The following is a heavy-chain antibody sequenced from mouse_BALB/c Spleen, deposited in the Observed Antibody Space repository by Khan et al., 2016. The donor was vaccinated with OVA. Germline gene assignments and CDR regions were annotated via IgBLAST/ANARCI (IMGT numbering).Heavy chain of an antibody. CDR3: ATSYFYGYYFDY. CDR2: ISGDNNTI. CDR1: GFTFTNYG. D-gene: IGHD1-1*01. Sequence: EVELVESGGGLVQPGGSRKLSCAASGFTFTNYGMHWVRQAPEKGLEWVAYISGDNNTIYYVDSVKGRFTISRDNPKNTLFLQMTSLMSEDTAMYYCATSYFYGYYFDYWGPGTTLTVS. J-gene: IGHJ2*01. V-gene: IGHV5-17*02.